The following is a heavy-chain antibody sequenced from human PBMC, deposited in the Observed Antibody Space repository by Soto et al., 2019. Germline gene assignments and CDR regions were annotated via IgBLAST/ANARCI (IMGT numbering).Heavy chain of an antibody. CDR1: GYPYTNSY. D-gene: IGHD6-19*01. J-gene: IGHJ6*02. Sequence: QVQLVQSGAEVRQPGASVKVSCKASGYPYTNSYMHWVRQAPGQGLEWMGWIHPNTGGTNYAQKFQGRVTRTRDTSVSTVYMELNRLTSDDTAIYFCASDFRTRGWFRQAGNFAMDVWGQGTTVTVS. V-gene: IGHV1-2*02. CDR3: ASDFRTRGWFRQAGNFAMDV. CDR2: IHPNTGGT.